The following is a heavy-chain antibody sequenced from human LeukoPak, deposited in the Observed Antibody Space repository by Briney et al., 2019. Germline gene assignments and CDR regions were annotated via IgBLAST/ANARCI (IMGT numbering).Heavy chain of an antibody. Sequence: NPSETLSLTCTVSGGSISSSSYYWGWIRQPPGKGLEWIGTIYYSGSTYYNPSLKSRLTISVDTSKNHFPLKLSSVTAADTAVYYCARGRLEQWLVFYYYYMDVWGKGTTVTVSS. J-gene: IGHJ6*03. CDR2: IYYSGST. CDR1: GGSISSSSYY. V-gene: IGHV4-39*02. D-gene: IGHD6-19*01. CDR3: ARGRLEQWLVFYYYYMDV.